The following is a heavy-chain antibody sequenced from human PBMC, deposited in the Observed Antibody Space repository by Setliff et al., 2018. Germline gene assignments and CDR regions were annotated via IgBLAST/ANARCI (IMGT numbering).Heavy chain of an antibody. CDR3: ARVFFGVNDGLYHYFYMDI. Sequence: GASVKVSCKASGYTFGAHYIHWVRQAPGQGLEWMGWISAYTGKTDYAQNFQGRVTMTTDTSTRTTYMELRSLRSDDTAVYYCARVFFGVNDGLYHYFYMDIWGKGTTVTVSS. V-gene: IGHV1-18*04. D-gene: IGHD3-10*01. CDR1: GYTFGAHY. CDR2: ISAYTGKT. J-gene: IGHJ6*03.